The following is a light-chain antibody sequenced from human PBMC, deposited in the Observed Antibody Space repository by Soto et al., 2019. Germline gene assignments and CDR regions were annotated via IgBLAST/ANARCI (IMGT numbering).Light chain of an antibody. J-gene: IGKJ1*01. CDR3: QQNYSNPQT. CDR1: QSITSY. Sequence: SHNPHSPASLSASIGDRVTITCRASQSITSYLNWYQQKPGKAPKLLIDAASSLQSGVSSRLSGSASGTDFTLTISSLQPEDFETYYCQQNYSNPQTFGQGTKV. V-gene: IGKV1-39*01. CDR2: AAS.